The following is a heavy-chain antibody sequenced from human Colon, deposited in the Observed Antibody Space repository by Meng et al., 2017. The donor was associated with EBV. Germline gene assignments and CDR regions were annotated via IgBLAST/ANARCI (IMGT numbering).Heavy chain of an antibody. CDR1: GFTFSDHC. D-gene: IGHD3/OR15-3a*01. V-gene: IGHV3-11*01. CDR3: ARDKGDWSPEYCFDY. Sequence: QVQVVESGGXVVKPGGSLRFSCAASGFTFSDHCMSWIRQAPGKGLEWISYISTSGSTTFYADSVKGRFTISRDNAKNSVYLQMNSLRAEDTAVYYCARDKGDWSPEYCFDYWGQGTLVTVSS. CDR2: ISTSGSTT. J-gene: IGHJ4*02.